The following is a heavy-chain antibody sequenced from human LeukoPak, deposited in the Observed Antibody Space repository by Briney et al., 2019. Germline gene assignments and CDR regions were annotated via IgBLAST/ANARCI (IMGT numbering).Heavy chain of an antibody. D-gene: IGHD3-10*01. V-gene: IGHV3-48*02. J-gene: IGHJ4*02. CDR2: ISGGSRAI. CDR3: ARDSPILRGVTGY. Sequence: GGSLRLSCAASGFTFSTYSMNWVRQAPGKGLEWVSYISGGSRAIYYADSVKGRFTISRDNAKNSLYLQMNSLRDEDTAVYYCARDSPILRGVTGYWGQGTLVIVSS. CDR1: GFTFSTYS.